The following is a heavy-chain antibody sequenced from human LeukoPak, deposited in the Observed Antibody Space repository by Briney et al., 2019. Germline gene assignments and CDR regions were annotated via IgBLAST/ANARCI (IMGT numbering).Heavy chain of an antibody. Sequence: ASVKVSCKASGYTFTGYYMHWVRQAPGQGLEWMGWINPNSGGTNYAQKFQGRVTMTRDTSVSTAYMELCRLRSDDTAVYYCARDWDSGSYPADYWGQGTLVTVSS. CDR1: GYTFTGYY. V-gene: IGHV1-2*02. CDR2: INPNSGGT. CDR3: ARDWDSGSYPADY. D-gene: IGHD1-26*01. J-gene: IGHJ4*02.